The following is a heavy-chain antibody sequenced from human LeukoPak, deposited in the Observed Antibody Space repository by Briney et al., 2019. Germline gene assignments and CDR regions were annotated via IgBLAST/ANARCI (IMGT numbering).Heavy chain of an antibody. J-gene: IGHJ4*02. CDR1: GFTFSSYP. D-gene: IGHD5-24*01. CDR3: ARDFGGYNNDY. V-gene: IGHV3-21*06. CDR2: ISSSSTYT. Sequence: PGGSLRLSCAASGFTFSSYPMNWVRQAPGKGLEWVSSISSSSTYTFYADSVKGRFTISRDNAKNSLYLQMNSLRAEDTAVYYCARDFGGYNNDYWGQGTLVTVSS.